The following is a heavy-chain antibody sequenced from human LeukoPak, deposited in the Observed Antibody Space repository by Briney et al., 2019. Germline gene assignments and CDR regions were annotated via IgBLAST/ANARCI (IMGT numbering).Heavy chain of an antibody. CDR3: ARANEYSSSLDY. Sequence: ASVKVSCKASGYTFTGYYMHWVRQAPGQGLEWMGWINPNSGGTNYAQKFQGRVTMTRDTSISTAYMELSRLRSDDTAVYYCARANEYSSSLDYWGQGTLVTVSS. CDR2: INPNSGGT. J-gene: IGHJ4*02. D-gene: IGHD6-6*01. V-gene: IGHV1-2*02. CDR1: GYTFTGYY.